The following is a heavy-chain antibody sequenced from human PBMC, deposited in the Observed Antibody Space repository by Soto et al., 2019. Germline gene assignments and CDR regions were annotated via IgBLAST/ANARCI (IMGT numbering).Heavy chain of an antibody. CDR1: GGSISSGGYY. D-gene: IGHD1-26*01. J-gene: IGHJ4*02. CDR3: AREGGIVGATAADY. CDR2: IYYSGST. Sequence: QVQLQESGPGLVKPSQTLSLTCTVSGGSISSGGYYWSWIRQHPGKGLEWIGYIYYSGSTYYNPSLKSRVTRSVGTSKNQFSLKRSSVTAADTAVYYCAREGGIVGATAADYWGQGTLVTVSS. V-gene: IGHV4-31*03.